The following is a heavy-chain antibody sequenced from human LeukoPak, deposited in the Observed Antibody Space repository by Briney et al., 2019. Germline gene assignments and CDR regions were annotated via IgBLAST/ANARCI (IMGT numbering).Heavy chain of an antibody. D-gene: IGHD2-8*01. CDR2: INSDGSWT. Sequence: GGSLRLSCAASGNYWMHWVRQAPGKGLVWVSHINSDGSWTSYADSVKGRFTISKDNAKNTVYLQMNSLRGEDAALYYCAVLHYYAMDVWGQGTTVTVSS. J-gene: IGHJ6*02. CDR3: AVLHYYAMDV. CDR1: GNYW. V-gene: IGHV3-74*01.